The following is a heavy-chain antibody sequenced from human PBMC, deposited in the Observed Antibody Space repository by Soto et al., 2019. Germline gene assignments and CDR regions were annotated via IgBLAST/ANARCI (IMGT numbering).Heavy chain of an antibody. J-gene: IGHJ4*02. CDR2: ISGSGIST. CDR1: GFTFSSYA. Sequence: EVQLLESGGGLVQPGGSLRLSCAASGFTFSSYAMSWVRQAPGKGLEWVSAISGSGISTYYAGSVKGRFTISRDNAKNTLYLKMNSLRGEDPAVYYCAKELPYSSSWSEFDYWGQGTLVTVSS. D-gene: IGHD6-13*01. V-gene: IGHV3-23*01. CDR3: AKELPYSSSWSEFDY.